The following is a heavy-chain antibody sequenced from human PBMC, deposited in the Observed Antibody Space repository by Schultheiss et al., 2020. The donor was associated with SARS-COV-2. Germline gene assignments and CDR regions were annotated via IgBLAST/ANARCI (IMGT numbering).Heavy chain of an antibody. V-gene: IGHV3-66*02. J-gene: IGHJ6*02. CDR1: GFTVSSNY. D-gene: IGHD3-10*01. CDR2: IYSGGST. Sequence: GGSLRLSCAASGFTVSSNYMSWVRQAPGKGLEWVSVIYSGGSTYYADSVKGRFTISRDNSKNTLYLQMNSLRAEDTAVYYCARGTMVRGALYYYYYGMDVWGQGTTVTVSS. CDR3: ARGTMVRGALYYYYYGMDV.